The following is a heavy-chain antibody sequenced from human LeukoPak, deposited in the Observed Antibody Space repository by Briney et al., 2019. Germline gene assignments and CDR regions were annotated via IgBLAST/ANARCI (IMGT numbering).Heavy chain of an antibody. D-gene: IGHD3-10*01. CDR3: AREVEYYYGSGRPLDY. V-gene: IGHV1-18*01. Sequence: GASVKVSCKASGYTFTSYGISWVRQAPGQGLEWMGWISAYNGNTNYAQKLQGRVTMTTDTSTSTAYMELRSLRSDDTAVYYCAREVEYYYGSGRPLDYWGQGTLVTVSS. J-gene: IGHJ4*02. CDR1: GYTFTSYG. CDR2: ISAYNGNT.